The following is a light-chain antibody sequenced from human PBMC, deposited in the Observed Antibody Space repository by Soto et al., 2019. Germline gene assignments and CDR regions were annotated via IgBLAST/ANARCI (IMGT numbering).Light chain of an antibody. CDR2: DVS. J-gene: IGKJ2*01. CDR3: QQRTYWPPVYT. CDR1: QSVSSF. V-gene: IGKV3-11*01. Sequence: EIVLTQSPVTLSLSPGERATLSCSASQSVSSFLAWYQQKRGQPPRLLIYDVSSRAAGIPARFSGSGSGTDFTLTISSLEPDDFAVDYCQQRTYWPPVYTFGQGTKLEIK.